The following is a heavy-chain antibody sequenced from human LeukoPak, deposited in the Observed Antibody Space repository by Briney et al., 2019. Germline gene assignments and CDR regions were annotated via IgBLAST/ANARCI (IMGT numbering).Heavy chain of an antibody. CDR1: GFTFGDYA. Sequence: GGSLRLSCTASGFTFGDYAVSWFRQAPGKGLEWVAYITLSRTTIYYADSVKGRFTISRDNAKNSLSLQMNSLRDEDTAVYYCARETPDSSSWTAFDFWGQGTLVTVSS. V-gene: IGHV3-48*02. J-gene: IGHJ4*02. D-gene: IGHD6-13*01. CDR3: ARETPDSSSWTAFDF. CDR2: ITLSRTTI.